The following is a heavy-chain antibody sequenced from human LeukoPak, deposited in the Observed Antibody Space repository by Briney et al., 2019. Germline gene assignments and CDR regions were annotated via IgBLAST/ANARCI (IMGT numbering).Heavy chain of an antibody. D-gene: IGHD3-22*01. Sequence: SQTLSLTCTVSGGSISSGSYYWSWIRQPAGKGLEWIGRIYTSGSTNYNPSLKSRVTISVDTSKNQFSLKLSSVTAADTAVYYCAREEYDSSGYCYWGQGTLVTVSS. V-gene: IGHV4-61*02. J-gene: IGHJ4*02. CDR1: GGSISSGSYY. CDR3: AREEYDSSGYCY. CDR2: IYTSGST.